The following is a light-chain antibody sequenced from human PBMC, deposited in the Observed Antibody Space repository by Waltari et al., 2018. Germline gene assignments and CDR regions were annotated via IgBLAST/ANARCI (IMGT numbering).Light chain of an antibody. Sequence: SYVLTQPPSVSVAPGNTARITCGGNNIGSRRVHWYQQKPGQAPVLVIYDDSDRPSGISERFSGSNSGNTATLTISRVEAGDEADYSCQVWDSSSDQGMFGGGTKLTVL. V-gene: IGLV3-21*04. CDR3: QVWDSSSDQGM. CDR2: DDS. CDR1: NIGSRR. J-gene: IGLJ3*02.